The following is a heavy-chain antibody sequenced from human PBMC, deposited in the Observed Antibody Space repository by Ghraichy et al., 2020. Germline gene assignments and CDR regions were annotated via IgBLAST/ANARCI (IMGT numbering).Heavy chain of an antibody. D-gene: IGHD2-2*01. V-gene: IGHV3-66*01. Sequence: GGSLRLSCAASGFTVSSNYMSWVRQAPGKGLEWVSVIYSGGSTYYADSVKGRFTISRDNSKNTLYLQMNSLRAEDTAVYYCARAPAVVPAAIRTDYYYGMDVWGQGTTVTVSS. CDR3: ARAPAVVPAAIRTDYYYGMDV. CDR2: IYSGGST. CDR1: GFTVSSNY. J-gene: IGHJ6*02.